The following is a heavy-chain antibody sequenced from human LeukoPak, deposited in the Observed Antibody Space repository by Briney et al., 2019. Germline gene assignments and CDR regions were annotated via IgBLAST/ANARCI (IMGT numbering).Heavy chain of an antibody. D-gene: IGHD6-19*01. CDR3: ARFYSSYWSFDS. CDR1: GYTFTAFY. V-gene: IGHV1-2*06. CDR2: INPNSGGT. J-gene: IGHJ4*02. Sequence: ASVPVSCKTSGYTFTAFYMHWVRQAPGQGLEWMGRINPNSGGTNYAQNFQGRVTMTRDTSISTAYVELSRLSSDDTAVYFCARFYSSYWSFDSWGQGTLVRVSS.